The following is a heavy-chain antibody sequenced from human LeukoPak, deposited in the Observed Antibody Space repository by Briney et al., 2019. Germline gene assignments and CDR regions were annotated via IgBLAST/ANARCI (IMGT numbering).Heavy chain of an antibody. V-gene: IGHV3-66*01. CDR3: ARVMGYSYGSLHDAFDI. J-gene: IGHJ3*02. CDR2: IYSGGST. Sequence: PGGSLRLSCAASGFTVSSNYMSWVRQAPGKGLEWVSVIYSGGSTYYADSVKGRFTISRVNSKNTLYLQMGSLRAEDMAVYYCARVMGYSYGSLHDAFDIWGQGTMVTVSS. CDR1: GFTVSSNY. D-gene: IGHD5-18*01.